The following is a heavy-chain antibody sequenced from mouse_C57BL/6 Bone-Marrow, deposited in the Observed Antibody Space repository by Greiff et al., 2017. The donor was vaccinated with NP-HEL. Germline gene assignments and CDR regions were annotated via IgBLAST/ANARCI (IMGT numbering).Heavy chain of an antibody. D-gene: IGHD4-1*01. J-gene: IGHJ1*03. CDR1: GYTFTDYY. CDR3: ALTGPYWYFDV. CDR2: INPSNGGT. V-gene: IGHV1-53*01. Sequence: QVQLKQSGPVLVKPGASVKMSCKASGYTFTDYYMNWVKQRPGQGLEWIGNINPSNGGTNYNEKFKSKATLTVDKSSSTAYMQLSSLTSEDSAVYYCALTGPYWYFDVWGTGTTVTVSS.